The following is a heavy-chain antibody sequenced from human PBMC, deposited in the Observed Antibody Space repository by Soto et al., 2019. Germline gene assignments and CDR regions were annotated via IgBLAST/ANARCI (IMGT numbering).Heavy chain of an antibody. V-gene: IGHV1-18*01. D-gene: IGHD6-13*01. Sequence: VASVKVSCKASGYTFINYGVSWVRQAAGQGLEWMGWISAYNGDKKYAQNGQGRVTLTTDTSTSTAYMEMRTLRSDDTSAYYCARDGPHIPAVGDVWGQGTTVTVSS. J-gene: IGHJ6*02. CDR2: ISAYNGDK. CDR1: GYTFINYG. CDR3: ARDGPHIPAVGDV.